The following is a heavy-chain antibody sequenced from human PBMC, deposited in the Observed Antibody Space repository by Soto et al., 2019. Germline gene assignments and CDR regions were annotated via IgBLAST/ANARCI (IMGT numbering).Heavy chain of an antibody. V-gene: IGHV1-18*01. CDR1: GYTFTSYG. J-gene: IGHJ6*02. Sequence: ASVKVSCKAYGYTFTSYGISWVRQAPGQGLEWMGWISAYNGNTNYAQKLQGRVTMTTDTSTSTAYMELRSLRSDDTAVYYCARDLGYCSGGSCYYYYRMDVLGQVTTVTVSS. D-gene: IGHD2-15*01. CDR3: ARDLGYCSGGSCYYYYRMDV. CDR2: ISAYNGNT.